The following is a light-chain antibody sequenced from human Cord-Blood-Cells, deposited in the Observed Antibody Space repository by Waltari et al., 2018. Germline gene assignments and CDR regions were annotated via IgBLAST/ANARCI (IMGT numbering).Light chain of an antibody. CDR3: SSYTSSSTYV. CDR2: EFS. J-gene: IGLJ1*01. V-gene: IGLV2-14*01. CDR1: SSYVGGYNY. Sequence: QSALTQPASVSGSPGQSITISCTGTSSYVGGYNYVSWYQQPPGKAPKLMIYEFSNRPSGVYNRFSGSKSGNTAALTISGLQAEDEADYYCSSYTSSSTYVFGTGTKVTVL.